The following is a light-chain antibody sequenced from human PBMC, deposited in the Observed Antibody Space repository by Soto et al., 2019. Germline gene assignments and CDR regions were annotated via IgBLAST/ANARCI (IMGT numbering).Light chain of an antibody. J-gene: IGLJ1*01. CDR3: SPYAGSNNYV. V-gene: IGLV2-8*01. CDR1: SSDVGGYDY. CDR2: EVS. Sequence: QSALTQPPSASGSPGQSVTISCTGTSSDVGGYDYVSWYQQHPGKGPKLMIYEVSKRPSGVPDRFSGSKSGNTASLTVSGLQAEDEADYYCSPYAGSNNYVFGTGTKVTVL.